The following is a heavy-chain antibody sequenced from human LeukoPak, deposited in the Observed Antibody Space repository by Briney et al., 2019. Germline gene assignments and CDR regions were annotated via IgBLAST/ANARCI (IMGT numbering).Heavy chain of an antibody. Sequence: GASVKVSCKASGYTFTGYYMHWVRQAPGQGLEWMGWINPNSGGTNYAQKFQGRVTMTRDTSISTAYMELSRLRSDDTAVYYCGRSRRINASLYYYMDVWGKGTTVTVSS. J-gene: IGHJ6*03. CDR2: INPNSGGT. V-gene: IGHV1-2*02. CDR1: GYTFTGYY. CDR3: GRSRRINASLYYYMDV. D-gene: IGHD2-15*01.